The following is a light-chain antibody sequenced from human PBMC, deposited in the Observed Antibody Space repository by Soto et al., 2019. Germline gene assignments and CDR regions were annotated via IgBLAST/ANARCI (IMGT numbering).Light chain of an antibody. J-gene: IGLJ2*01. Sequence: QSALTQPDSVSGSPGQSITIPCNGSSSDVGSYNLVSWYQQFPDKAPNLIIYEVTKRPSGVPNRFSGSKSGNTASLTVSGLRTEDEADYYCCSYAGAGSVVFGGGNKLTVL. V-gene: IGLV2-23*02. CDR1: SSDVGSYNL. CDR2: EVT. CDR3: CSYAGAGSVV.